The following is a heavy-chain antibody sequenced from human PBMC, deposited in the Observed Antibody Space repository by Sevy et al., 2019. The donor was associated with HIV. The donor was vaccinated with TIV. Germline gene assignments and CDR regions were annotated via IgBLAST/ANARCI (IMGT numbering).Heavy chain of an antibody. J-gene: IGHJ6*02. D-gene: IGHD6-13*01. Sequence: ASVKVSCKASGYTFTSYGISWVRQAPGQGLEWMGWISAYNGNTNYAQKLQGRVTMTTDTSTSTAYMELGSLRSDDTAVYYCARRGIGSVPYYYYGMDVWGQGTTVTVSS. CDR3: ARRGIGSVPYYYYGMDV. V-gene: IGHV1-18*01. CDR2: ISAYNGNT. CDR1: GYTFTSYG.